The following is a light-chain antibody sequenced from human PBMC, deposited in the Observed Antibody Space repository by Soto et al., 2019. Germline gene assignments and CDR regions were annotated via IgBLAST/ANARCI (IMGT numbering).Light chain of an antibody. V-gene: IGKV3-15*01. CDR1: QSVSNN. CDR3: QHYNYLPPWT. CDR2: GAS. J-gene: IGKJ1*01. Sequence: EIVMTQSPASLSVSPGERATLSCRASQSVSNNLAWYQQKPGQSPRLLIYGASTRATGIPARFSGSGSGAEFTLTISSLQSEDFTVYYCQHYNYLPPWTFGQGTKV.